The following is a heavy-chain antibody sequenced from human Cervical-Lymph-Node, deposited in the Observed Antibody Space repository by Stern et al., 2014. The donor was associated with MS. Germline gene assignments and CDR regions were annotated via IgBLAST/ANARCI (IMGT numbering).Heavy chain of an antibody. D-gene: IGHD1-26*01. CDR3: GRDLVGMTGYGH. V-gene: IGHV1-46*01. CDR1: GDTFTHAH. Sequence: QVQLVQSGAEVKEPGASVKVSCKASGDTFTHAHMHWVRQAPGQGLEWMGMIQPSDGGTLYAQKFQGRVSMTRDTSTNTVYMELSSLRSDDTAVYYCGRDLVGMTGYGHWGQGTLVTVSS. CDR2: IQPSDGGT. J-gene: IGHJ4*02.